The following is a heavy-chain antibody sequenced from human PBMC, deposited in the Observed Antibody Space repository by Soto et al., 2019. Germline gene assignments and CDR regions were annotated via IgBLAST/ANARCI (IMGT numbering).Heavy chain of an antibody. CDR3: ARSSSAHDFWSGYLGYYGMDV. D-gene: IGHD3-3*01. Sequence: GGSLRLSCAASGFTFSSYAMHWVRQAPGKGLEWVAVISYDGSNKYYADSVKGRFTISRDNSKNTLYLQMNSLRAEDTAVYYCARSSSAHDFWSGYLGYYGMDVWGQGTTVTVYS. CDR2: ISYDGSNK. J-gene: IGHJ6*02. CDR1: GFTFSSYA. V-gene: IGHV3-30-3*01.